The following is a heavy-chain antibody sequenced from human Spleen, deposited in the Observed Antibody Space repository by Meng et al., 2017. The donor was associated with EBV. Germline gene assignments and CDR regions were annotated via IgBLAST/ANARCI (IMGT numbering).Heavy chain of an antibody. J-gene: IGHJ4*02. CDR2: ISAYNGNR. V-gene: IGHV1-18*01. D-gene: IGHD5-24*01. CDR1: GGTFRHYA. CDR3: ARDLEDGDFDY. Sequence: QVQLVQSGARVKKPWSPVKVSCKASGGTFRHYAITWVRQAPGQGLEWMGWISAYNGNRNYGQKLQGRVTMTTDTSTSTAYMELRSLRSDDTAVYYCARDLEDGDFDYWGQGTLVTVSS.